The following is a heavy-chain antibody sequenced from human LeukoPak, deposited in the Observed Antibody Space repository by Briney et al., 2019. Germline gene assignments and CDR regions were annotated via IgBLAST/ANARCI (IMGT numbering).Heavy chain of an antibody. J-gene: IGHJ5*02. CDR2: FDPEDGET. Sequence: ASVKVSCKVSGYSLTELSMHWARQAPGKGLEWMGGFDPEDGETIYTQKFQGRVTMTEDTSTDTAYMELSSLRSEDTAVYYCATRYYDSSSSIDRWGQGTLVTVSS. D-gene: IGHD3-22*01. CDR1: GYSLTELS. CDR3: ATRYYDSSSSIDR. V-gene: IGHV1-24*01.